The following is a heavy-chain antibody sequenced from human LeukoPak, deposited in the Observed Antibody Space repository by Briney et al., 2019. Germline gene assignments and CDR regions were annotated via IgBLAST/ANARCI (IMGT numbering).Heavy chain of an antibody. CDR1: GGSFSGYY. CDR3: ARENFYGDYADY. V-gene: IGHV4-34*01. J-gene: IGHJ4*02. D-gene: IGHD4-17*01. CDR2: INHSGTP. Sequence: PSETLSLTCAVYGGSFSGYYWSWIRQPPGKGLEWIGEINHSGTPNYNPSLKSRVTMSVDTSKNQFSLKLSSVTAADTAVYYCARENFYGDYADYWGQGTLVTVSS.